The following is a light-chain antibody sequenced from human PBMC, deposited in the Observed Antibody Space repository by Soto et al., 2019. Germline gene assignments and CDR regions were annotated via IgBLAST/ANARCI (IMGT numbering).Light chain of an antibody. CDR2: GAS. CDR1: QSVSSSY. V-gene: IGKV3-20*01. CDR3: QQYGSSLTWT. Sequence: ETVLRHSPATLSLSPCERAALSCSASQSVSSSYLAWYQQKPGQAPRLLIYGASSRATGIPDRFSGSGSGTDFTLTISRLEPEDFAVYYCQQYGSSLTWTFGQGTKVDIK. J-gene: IGKJ1*01.